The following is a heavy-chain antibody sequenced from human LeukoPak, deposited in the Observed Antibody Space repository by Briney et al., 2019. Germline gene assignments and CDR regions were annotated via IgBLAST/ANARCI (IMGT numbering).Heavy chain of an antibody. J-gene: IGHJ3*02. V-gene: IGHV4-34*01. CDR3: ARERPGVRGAFDI. Sequence: PSETLSLTCAVYGGSFSGYYWSWVRQPPGKGLEWIGEINHSGSTNYNPSLKSRVTISVDMSKNQFSLKLSSVTAADTAVYYCARERPGVRGAFDIWGQGTMVTVSS. CDR1: GGSFSGYY. CDR2: INHSGST. D-gene: IGHD3-10*01.